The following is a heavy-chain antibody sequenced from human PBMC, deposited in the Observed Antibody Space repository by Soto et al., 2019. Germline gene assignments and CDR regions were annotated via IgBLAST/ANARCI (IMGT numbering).Heavy chain of an antibody. V-gene: IGHV4-4*07. CDR1: GGSISSYY. CDR2: IYTSGST. D-gene: IGHD2-2*01. CDR3: ARELARRYQPAHMDV. Sequence: SETLSLTCTVSGGSISSYYWSWIRQPAGKGLEWIGRIYTSGSTNYNPSLKSRVTMSVDTSKNQFSLKLSSVTAADTAVYYCARELARRYQPAHMDVRGQGTTVTVSS. J-gene: IGHJ6*02.